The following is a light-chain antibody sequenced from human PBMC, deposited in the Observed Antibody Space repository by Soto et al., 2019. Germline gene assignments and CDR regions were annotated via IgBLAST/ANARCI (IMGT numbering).Light chain of an antibody. CDR2: RVS. J-gene: IGKJ1*01. CDR3: QQYGSSPTWT. V-gene: IGKV3-20*01. Sequence: EFRFTQSPGTLSLSPGEGATLSCRASQSASNRYFAWYQQKPGQAPRLLIYRVSSRATGIPDRFSGSGSGTDFTLTISRLEPEDSVVYYCQQYGSSPTWTFGEGTKVDIK. CDR1: QSASNRY.